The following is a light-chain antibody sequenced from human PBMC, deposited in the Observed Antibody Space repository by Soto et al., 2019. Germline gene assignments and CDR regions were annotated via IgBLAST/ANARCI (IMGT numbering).Light chain of an antibody. CDR1: QGISSY. CDR3: QQYADWPKT. V-gene: IGKV1-27*01. CDR2: SAS. Sequence: DIQLTQSPSSLSASVGDRVTITCRVNQGISSYLNWYRQKPGKVPKLLIYSASNLQSGVPSRFSGSGSGTDFTLTISSLQSEDFAVYFCQQYADWPKTFGQGTKVDIK. J-gene: IGKJ1*01.